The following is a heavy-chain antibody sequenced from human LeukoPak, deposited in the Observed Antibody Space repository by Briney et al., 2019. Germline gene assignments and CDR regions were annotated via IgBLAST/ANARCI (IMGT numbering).Heavy chain of an antibody. Sequence: GGSLRLSCAASGFTFSSYSMNWVRQAPGRGLEWVSSISSSSSYIYYADSVKGRFTISRDNAKNSLYLQMNSLRAEDTAVYYCARDFLVSPNWFDPWGQGTLVTVSS. CDR1: GFTFSSYS. V-gene: IGHV3-21*01. J-gene: IGHJ5*02. CDR2: ISSSSSYI. CDR3: ARDFLVSPNWFDP.